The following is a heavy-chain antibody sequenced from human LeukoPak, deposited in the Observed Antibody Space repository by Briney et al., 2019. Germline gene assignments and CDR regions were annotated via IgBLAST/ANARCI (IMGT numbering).Heavy chain of an antibody. J-gene: IGHJ4*02. V-gene: IGHV4-34*01. D-gene: IGHD3-22*01. CDR3: ARHVPYYYDSSGLDY. Sequence: PSETLSLTCAVYGGSFSGYYWSWIRQPPGKGLEWIGEINHSGSTNYNPSLKSRVTISVDTSKNQFSLKLSSVTAADTAVYYCARHVPYYYDSSGLDYWGQGTLVTVSS. CDR2: INHSGST. CDR1: GGSFSGYY.